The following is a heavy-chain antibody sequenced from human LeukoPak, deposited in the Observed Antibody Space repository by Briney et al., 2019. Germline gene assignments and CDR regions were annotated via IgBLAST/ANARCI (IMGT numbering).Heavy chain of an antibody. CDR3: AKDQFARNGLYDAIDV. CDR2: ISGPGDDT. CDR1: GFTFSNYA. J-gene: IGHJ3*01. V-gene: IGHV3-23*01. Sequence: GGSLRLSCGASGFTFSNYAMTWVRQTPGKGLERVSVISGPGDDTYYADSVKRRFTISRDNSNITRYLQINSPRAEDTAVYYCAKDQFARNGLYDAIDVWGQGKMVTVSS. D-gene: IGHD2-8*01.